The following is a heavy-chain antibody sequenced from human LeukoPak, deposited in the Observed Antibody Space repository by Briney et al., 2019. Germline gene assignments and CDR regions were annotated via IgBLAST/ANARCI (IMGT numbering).Heavy chain of an antibody. CDR1: GFTFSSYW. V-gene: IGHV3-74*01. Sequence: GGSLRLSCAASGFTFSSYWMHWVRQAPGKGLVWVSRINSDGSSTSYADSVKGRFTISRDNAKNTLYLQMNSLRAEDTAVYYCARSSRSDWDFDYWGQGTLATVSS. J-gene: IGHJ4*02. CDR3: ARSSRSDWDFDY. D-gene: IGHD3-9*01. CDR2: INSDGSST.